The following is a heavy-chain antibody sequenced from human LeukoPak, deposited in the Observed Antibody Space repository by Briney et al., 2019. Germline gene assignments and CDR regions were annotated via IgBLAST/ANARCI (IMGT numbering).Heavy chain of an antibody. CDR2: ISGSGGST. CDR1: RFTFSTYA. J-gene: IGHJ4*02. CDR3: GLKFDWLLPY. Sequence: GGSLRLSCAASRFTFSTYAVSWVRQAPGKGLEWVSAISGSGGSTYYADSVKGRFTISRDNSKNTLYLQMNSLRAEDTAVYYCGLKFDWLLPYWGQGTLVTVSS. D-gene: IGHD3-9*01. V-gene: IGHV3-23*01.